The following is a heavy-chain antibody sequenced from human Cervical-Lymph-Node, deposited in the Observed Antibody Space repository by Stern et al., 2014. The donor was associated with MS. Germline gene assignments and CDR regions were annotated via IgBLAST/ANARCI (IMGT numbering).Heavy chain of an antibody. V-gene: IGHV3-30*18. Sequence: VQLVESGGGVVQPGRSLRLSCVGSGFPFGSNGIHWVRQAPGKGPEWVAVISYHGRNQDYADSVKGRFTISRDNSKNTAYLQMNSLRGDDSAVYYCAKGAAGYPDADYYGMDVWGQGTTVAVS. J-gene: IGHJ6*02. D-gene: IGHD5-12*01. CDR1: GFPFGSNG. CDR2: ISYHGRNQ. CDR3: AKGAAGYPDADYYGMDV.